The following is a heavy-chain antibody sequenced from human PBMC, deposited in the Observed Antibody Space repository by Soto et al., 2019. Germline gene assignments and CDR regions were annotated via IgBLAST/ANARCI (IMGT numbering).Heavy chain of an antibody. D-gene: IGHD3-22*01. Sequence: QLQMQEPGPGLVKPSETLSLTCTVSDGSISTSSYYWGWIRQSPGKGLEWIGTIFYTGRTYYNPSFESRVTLSVDTSKNQFSLPLTSVTAADSAVYYCTRHHPHHYDSSGYFDYWGQGTLVTVSS. V-gene: IGHV4-39*01. CDR1: DGSISTSSYY. J-gene: IGHJ4*02. CDR2: IFYTGRT. CDR3: TRHHPHHYDSSGYFDY.